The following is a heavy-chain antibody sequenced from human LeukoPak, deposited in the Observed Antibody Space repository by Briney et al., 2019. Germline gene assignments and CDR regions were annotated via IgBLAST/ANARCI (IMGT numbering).Heavy chain of an antibody. J-gene: IGHJ5*02. CDR3: ARAYPPHSLYSSSWHL. D-gene: IGHD6-13*01. Sequence: GGSLRLSCAASGFTFSSYSMNWVRQAPGKGLEWVSSISSSSSYIYYADSVKGRFTISRDNAKNSLYLQMNSLRAEDTAVYYCARAYPPHSLYSSSWHLWGQGTLVTVSS. CDR1: GFTFSSYS. V-gene: IGHV3-21*01. CDR2: ISSSSSYI.